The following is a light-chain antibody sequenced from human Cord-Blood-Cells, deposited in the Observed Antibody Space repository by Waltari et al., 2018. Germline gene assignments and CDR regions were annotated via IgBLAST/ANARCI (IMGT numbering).Light chain of an antibody. CDR1: QRISSY. CDR2: AAS. Sequence: DIQMTQSLSSLSASVGGRVPLTCRASQRISSYLNWYQQKPGKAPKLLIYAASSLQSGVPSRFSGSVSGTDFTLTISSLQPEDFATYYCQQSYSTPWTFGQGTKVEIK. CDR3: QQSYSTPWT. V-gene: IGKV1-39*01. J-gene: IGKJ1*01.